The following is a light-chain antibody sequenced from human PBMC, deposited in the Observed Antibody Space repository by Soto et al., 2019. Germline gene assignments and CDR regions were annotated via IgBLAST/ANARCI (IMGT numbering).Light chain of an antibody. Sequence: QSALTQPASVSGSPGQSSTISCTGTSSDIGAFTFVSWYQQHPGKVPKLMICDVNRRPSGVSDRFSGSKSGNTASLTISVLQAEDEGDYYCSSYTSSSTHVFGSGTKLTVL. CDR2: DVN. CDR3: SSYTSSSTHV. CDR1: SSDIGAFTF. J-gene: IGLJ1*01. V-gene: IGLV2-14*03.